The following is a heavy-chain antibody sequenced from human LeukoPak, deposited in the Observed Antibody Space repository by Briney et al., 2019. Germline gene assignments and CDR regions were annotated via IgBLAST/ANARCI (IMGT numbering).Heavy chain of an antibody. CDR2: IYSGGST. V-gene: IGHV3-66*01. J-gene: IGHJ3*02. CDR3: ATDPLLRRAFDI. D-gene: IGHD1-26*01. CDR1: GFAFGRYA. Sequence: GGSLRLSCAASGFAFGRYAMYWVRQAPGKGLEWVSVIYSGGSTYYADSVKGRFTISRDNSKNTLYLQMNSLRAEDTAVYYCATDPLLRRAFDIWGQGTMVTVSS.